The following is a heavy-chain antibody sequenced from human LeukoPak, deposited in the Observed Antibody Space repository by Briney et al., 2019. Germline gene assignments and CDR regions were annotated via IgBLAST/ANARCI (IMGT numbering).Heavy chain of an antibody. J-gene: IGHJ6*03. Sequence: SETLSLTCTVSGGSISTSNYYWGWIRQPPGKGLEWIGNIFYSGSTYYNPSLKSRIIISVDTSKNQFSLKLNSVTAADTAVYYCARSVEGYCSGGSCYSYSYYMDVWGKGTTVTVSS. V-gene: IGHV4-39*07. D-gene: IGHD2-15*01. CDR3: ARSVEGYCSGGSCYSYSYYMDV. CDR1: GGSISTSNYY. CDR2: IFYSGST.